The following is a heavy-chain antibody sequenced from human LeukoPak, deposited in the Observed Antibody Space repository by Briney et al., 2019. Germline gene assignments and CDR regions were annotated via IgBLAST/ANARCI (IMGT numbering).Heavy chain of an antibody. CDR2: IKQDGSEK. CDR1: GFTFSSYW. D-gene: IGHD6-19*01. V-gene: IGHV3-7*01. Sequence: GGSLRLSCAASGFTFSSYWMSWVRQAPGKGLEWVANIKQDGSEKYYVDSVKGRFTISRDNAKNSLYLQMSSLRAEDTAVYYCARAVAGTLFAFDIWGQGTMVTVSS. CDR3: ARAVAGTLFAFDI. J-gene: IGHJ3*02.